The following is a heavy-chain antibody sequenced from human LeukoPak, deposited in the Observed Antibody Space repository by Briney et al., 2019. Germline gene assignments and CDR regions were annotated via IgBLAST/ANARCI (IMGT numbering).Heavy chain of an antibody. CDR1: RFSLSTSAMR. Sequence: SGPALVKPTQTLTLTCTFSRFSLSTSAMRVSWIRQPPGKALEWLARIDWDDDKFYRTSLKTRLTISKDTSKNQVVLTMTNMDPVDTATYYCARTYDRSGYLFDYWGQGTLVTVSS. J-gene: IGHJ4*02. D-gene: IGHD3-22*01. CDR2: IDWDDDK. CDR3: ARTYDRSGYLFDY. V-gene: IGHV2-70*04.